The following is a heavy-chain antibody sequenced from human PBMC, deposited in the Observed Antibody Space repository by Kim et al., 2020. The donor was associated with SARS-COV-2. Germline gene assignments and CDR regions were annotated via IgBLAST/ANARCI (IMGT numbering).Heavy chain of an antibody. CDR3: ETDRGGYYGSGSFDY. J-gene: IGHJ4*02. V-gene: IGHV1-24*01. CDR2: FDPEDGET. CDR1: GYTLTELS. D-gene: IGHD3-10*01. Sequence: ASVKVSCKVSGYTLTELSMHWVRQAPGKGLEWMGGFDPEDGETIYAQKFQGRVTMTEDTSTDTAYMELSSLRSEDTAVYYCETDRGGYYGSGSFDYWGQGTLVTVSS.